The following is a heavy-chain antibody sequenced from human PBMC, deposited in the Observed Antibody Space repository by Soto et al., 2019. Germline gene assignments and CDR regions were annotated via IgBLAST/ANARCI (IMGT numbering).Heavy chain of an antibody. Sequence: EVQLVESGGGLIHPGGSLRLSCAASGFTVSSNYMSWVRQAPGKGLEWVSVIYSGGSTYYADSVKGRFTISRDNSKNTLYLQMNSLRAEDTAVYYCASAEGYDSDWYFDLWGRGTLVTVSS. V-gene: IGHV3-53*01. J-gene: IGHJ2*01. CDR3: ASAEGYDSDWYFDL. CDR2: IYSGGST. CDR1: GFTVSSNY. D-gene: IGHD3-22*01.